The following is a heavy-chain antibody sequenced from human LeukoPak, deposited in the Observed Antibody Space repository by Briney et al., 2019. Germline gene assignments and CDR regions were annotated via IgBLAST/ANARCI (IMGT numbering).Heavy chain of an antibody. CDR1: GFTFSSFV. V-gene: IGHV3-30-3*01. CDR2: ISHVGSNK. D-gene: IGHD2-2*01. CDR3: AKDLRDIVVVPAAEYGMDV. Sequence: GRSLRLSCAASGFTFSSFVMHWVRQAPGKGLEWVAVISHVGSNKYYADSVQGRFSISRDNSKNTLYLQMNSLRAEDTAVYYCAKDLRDIVVVPAAEYGMDVWGQGTTVTVSS. J-gene: IGHJ6*02.